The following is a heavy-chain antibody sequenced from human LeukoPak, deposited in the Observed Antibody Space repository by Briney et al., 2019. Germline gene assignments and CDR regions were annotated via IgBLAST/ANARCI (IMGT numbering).Heavy chain of an antibody. Sequence: GGSLRLSCKGSAFTFSSYSMAWVRQAPGKGLEWVSFISRSSSTLHYADSVKGRFIVSRDNAKNSLYLQMNSLRAEDTAVYYCGSTVREGEDQWGQGTLVTVSS. D-gene: IGHD3-10*01. CDR2: ISRSSSTL. V-gene: IGHV3-48*04. CDR1: AFTFSSYS. CDR3: GSTVREGEDQ. J-gene: IGHJ4*02.